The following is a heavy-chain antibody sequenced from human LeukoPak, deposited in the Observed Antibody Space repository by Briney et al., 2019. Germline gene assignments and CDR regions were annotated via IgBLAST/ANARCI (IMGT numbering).Heavy chain of an antibody. Sequence: GGSLRLSCIASGFTFSNYVMNWVRQAPGKGLDWVSGISNSGGSTYYADSVKGRFTISRDNAKNSLYLQMNSLRAEDTAVYYCARALIAARRYYYYMDVWGKGTTVTVSS. CDR1: GFTFSNYV. CDR2: ISNSGGST. V-gene: IGHV3-23*01. CDR3: ARALIAARRYYYYMDV. J-gene: IGHJ6*03. D-gene: IGHD6-6*01.